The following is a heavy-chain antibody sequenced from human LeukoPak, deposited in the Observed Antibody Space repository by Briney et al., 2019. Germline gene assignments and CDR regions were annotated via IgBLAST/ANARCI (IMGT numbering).Heavy chain of an antibody. CDR1: GFTFSAHW. J-gene: IGHJ5*02. V-gene: IGHV3-21*01. D-gene: IGHD2/OR15-2a*01. CDR2: ISSSSSYI. CDR3: ARDQDPEDRYLIGWFDP. Sequence: PGGSLRLSCAASGFTFSAHWMHWVRQAPGKGLEWVSSISSSSSYIYYADSVKGRFTISRDNAKNSLYLQMNSLRAEDTAVYYCARDQDPEDRYLIGWFDPWGQGTLVTVSS.